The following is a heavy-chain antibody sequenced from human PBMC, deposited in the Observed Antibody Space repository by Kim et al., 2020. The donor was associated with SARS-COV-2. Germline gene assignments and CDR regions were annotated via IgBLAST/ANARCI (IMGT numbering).Heavy chain of an antibody. V-gene: IGHV4-30-4*01. CDR1: GGSISSGDYY. Sequence: SETLSLTCIVSGGSISSGDYYWSWIRQPPGKGLEWIVYIFYSGTTYYNPSLKSRLTISVDTSKNQFSLKLSSVTAADTAVYYCARAYSGHYFDYWGQGTLVTVSS. CDR3: ARAYSGHYFDY. CDR2: IFYSGTT. J-gene: IGHJ4*02. D-gene: IGHD5-12*01.